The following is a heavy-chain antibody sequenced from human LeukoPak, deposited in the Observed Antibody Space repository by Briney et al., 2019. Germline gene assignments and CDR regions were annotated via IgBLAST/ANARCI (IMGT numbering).Heavy chain of an antibody. CDR3: ARDMRPYNWFDP. CDR1: GGSISSSDYY. D-gene: IGHD2-2*01. V-gene: IGHV4-39*02. CDR2: IYYSGTT. Sequence: SETLSLTCTVSGGSISSSDYYWAWIRQPPGKGLEWIGTIYYSGTTFYNSSLKSRVTISVDTSKNHFSLELRSVTAADTAVYYCARDMRPYNWFDPWGQGTPVTVSS. J-gene: IGHJ5*02.